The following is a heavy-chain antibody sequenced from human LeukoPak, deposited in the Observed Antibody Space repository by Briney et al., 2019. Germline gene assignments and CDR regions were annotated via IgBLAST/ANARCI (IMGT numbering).Heavy chain of an antibody. CDR3: ARGFSDAFDI. D-gene: IGHD3-3*01. Sequence: PGGSLRLSCAASGFTFSNYNMNWVRQAPGKGLEWVSYISSSSGTIYYADSVKGRFTISRDNAKNSLCLQMNSLRAEDTAVYYCARGFSDAFDIWGQGTMVTVSS. CDR2: ISSSSGTI. V-gene: IGHV3-48*01. J-gene: IGHJ3*02. CDR1: GFTFSNYN.